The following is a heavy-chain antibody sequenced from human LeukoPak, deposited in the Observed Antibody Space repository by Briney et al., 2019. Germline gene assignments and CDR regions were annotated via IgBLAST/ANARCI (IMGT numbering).Heavy chain of an antibody. CDR3: VRFFLGMQAFDI. CDR1: GYTFTGYY. Sequence: SSVKVSCMASGYTFTGYYMHWVRQAAGQGLEWMGWIKPNSGGTHYAQKFQGRVTMTRDTSISTAYMELSRLSSDDAAVYYCVRFFLGMQAFDIWGQGTMVTVSS. V-gene: IGHV1-2*02. J-gene: IGHJ3*02. D-gene: IGHD3-3*01. CDR2: IKPNSGGT.